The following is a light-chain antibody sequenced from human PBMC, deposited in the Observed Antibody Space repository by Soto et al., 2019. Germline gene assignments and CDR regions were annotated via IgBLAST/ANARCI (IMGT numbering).Light chain of an antibody. CDR3: SPYTSSSTLLYV. CDR2: EVS. J-gene: IGLJ1*01. CDR1: SSDVGAYNY. V-gene: IGLV2-14*01. Sequence: HSALNQPASVSGSPGQSITISFTGTSSDVGAYNYVSWYQHHPGKAPKFMIYEVSNRPSGVSNRFSGSKSGNTASLTISGLQAEDEADYYCSPYTSSSTLLYVFGTGTKVTGL.